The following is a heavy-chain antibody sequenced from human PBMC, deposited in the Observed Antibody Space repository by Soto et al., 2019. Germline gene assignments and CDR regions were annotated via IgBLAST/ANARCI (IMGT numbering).Heavy chain of an antibody. CDR3: ARGPSWFGEPNNWFDP. J-gene: IGHJ5*02. CDR2: IHYSGST. CDR1: GGSISGGGYS. D-gene: IGHD3-10*01. Sequence: SETLSLTCAVSGGSISGGGYSSSWIRQPPGKGLEWIGYIHYSGSTTYNPSLKSRVTISVDTSKNQFSLKLSSVTAADTAVYYCARGPSWFGEPNNWFDPWGQGTLVTVSS. V-gene: IGHV4-61*08.